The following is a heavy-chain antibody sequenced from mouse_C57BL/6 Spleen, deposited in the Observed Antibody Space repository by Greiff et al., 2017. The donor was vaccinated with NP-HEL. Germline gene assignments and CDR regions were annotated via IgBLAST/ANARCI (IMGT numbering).Heavy chain of an antibody. J-gene: IGHJ4*01. CDR2: ISSGSSTI. D-gene: IGHD3-1*01. V-gene: IGHV5-17*01. CDR1: GFTFSDYG. CDR3: ARQGYDYAMDY. Sequence: EVKLMESGGGLVKPGGSLKLSCAASGFTFSDYGMHWVRQAPEKGLEWVAYISSGSSTIYYADTVKGRFTISRDNAKNTLFLQMTSLRSEDTAMYYCARQGYDYAMDYWGQGTSVTVSS.